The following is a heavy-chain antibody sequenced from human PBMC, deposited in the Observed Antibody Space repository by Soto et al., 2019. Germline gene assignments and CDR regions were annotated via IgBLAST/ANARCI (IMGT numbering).Heavy chain of an antibody. CDR1: GYNFSNYG. D-gene: IGHD1-26*01. V-gene: IGHV1-18*01. J-gene: IGHJ5*02. CDR3: ASDIYDRPEGAGIRHWFDP. CDR2: ISPHNVYA. Sequence: GASVKVSCKASGYNFSNYGLAWVRQAPGQGLEWLGWISPHNVYANFAQRCQGRITVTTDSSTGTAHLELRSLTSDDKAVYFCASDIYDRPEGAGIRHWFDPCGQGTLVTVSS.